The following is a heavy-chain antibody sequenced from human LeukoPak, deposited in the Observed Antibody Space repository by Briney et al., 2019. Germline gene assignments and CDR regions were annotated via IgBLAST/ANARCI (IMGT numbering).Heavy chain of an antibody. CDR1: GYTFTGYY. CDR3: ARDFQYCSSTSCYTTFDY. D-gene: IGHD2-2*02. Sequence: ASVKVSCKASGYTFTGYYMHWVRQAPGQGLEWMGWINPNSGGTNYAQKFQGRVTMTRDTSISTAYMELSRLRSDDTAVYYCARDFQYCSSTSCYTTFDYWGQGTLVTVSS. J-gene: IGHJ4*02. V-gene: IGHV1-2*02. CDR2: INPNSGGT.